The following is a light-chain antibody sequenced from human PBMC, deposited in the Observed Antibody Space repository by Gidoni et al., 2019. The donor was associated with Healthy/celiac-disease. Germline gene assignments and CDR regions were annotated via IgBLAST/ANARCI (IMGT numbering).Light chain of an antibody. CDR3: QSADSSGTYPVV. CDR1: ALPKQY. J-gene: IGLJ2*01. CDR2: KDS. V-gene: IGLV3-25*03. Sequence: SYELTQPXXXSVSPGQTARITCSGDALPKQYAYWYQRKPGQAPVLVIYKDSERPSGIPERFSGSSSGTTVTLTISGVQAEDEADYYCQSADSSGTYPVVFGGGXKLTVL.